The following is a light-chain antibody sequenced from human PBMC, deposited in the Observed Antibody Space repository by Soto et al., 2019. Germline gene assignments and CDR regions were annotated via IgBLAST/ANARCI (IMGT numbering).Light chain of an antibody. Sequence: DIQMTQSPSSLSAFVGDRVTISCRASQDISNFLAWFQQKPGKAPRALIFAASSLQSGVPSRFSGSGSGTDFTLTISSLQPEYSATYFFQHYAFYPVTFGQGTRLEI. CDR3: QHYAFYPVT. V-gene: IGKV1-16*01. CDR1: QDISNF. J-gene: IGKJ5*01. CDR2: AAS.